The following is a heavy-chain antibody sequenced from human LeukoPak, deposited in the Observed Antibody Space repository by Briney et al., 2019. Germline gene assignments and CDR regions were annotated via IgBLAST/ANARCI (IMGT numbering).Heavy chain of an antibody. CDR1: GFTSTSHD. D-gene: IGHD3-10*01. Sequence: GGSLRLSCGASGFTSTSHDMHWVRQAQGRGLEYVSGISGTGGSTYYANSVKGRFIISRDNSKNTLYLQMGSLRAEDMAVYYCTRGLPGGLDSWGQGTLVTVSS. CDR2: ISGTGGST. CDR3: TRGLPGGLDS. J-gene: IGHJ4*02. V-gene: IGHV3-64*01.